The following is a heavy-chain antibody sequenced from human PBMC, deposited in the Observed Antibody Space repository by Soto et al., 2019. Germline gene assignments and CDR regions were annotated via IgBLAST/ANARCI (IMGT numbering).Heavy chain of an antibody. Sequence: ASVKVSCKASGYTFTSYYMHWVRQAPGQGLEWMGIINPSGGSTSYAQKFQGRVTMTRDTSTSTVYMELSSLRSEDTAVYYCASYCSSTSCSYYYYYYGMDVWGQGTTVTVSS. V-gene: IGHV1-46*01. CDR1: GYTFTSYY. J-gene: IGHJ6*02. D-gene: IGHD2-2*01. CDR2: INPSGGST. CDR3: ASYCSSTSCSYYYYYYGMDV.